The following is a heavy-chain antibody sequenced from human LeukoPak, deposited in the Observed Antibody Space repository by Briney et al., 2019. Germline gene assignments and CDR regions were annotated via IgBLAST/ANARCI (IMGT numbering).Heavy chain of an antibody. CDR3: AKALPTVQTFYFDS. Sequence: GSLRLSCAASGFTFRRNAMSWVRQAPGKGLEWVSGISGSGGSTYYADSVKGRFTISRDNSKNSLYLQMDSLRAEDTAVYYCAKALPTVQTFYFDSWGQGTLV. CDR2: ISGSGGST. V-gene: IGHV3-23*01. D-gene: IGHD1-1*01. J-gene: IGHJ4*02. CDR1: GFTFRRNA.